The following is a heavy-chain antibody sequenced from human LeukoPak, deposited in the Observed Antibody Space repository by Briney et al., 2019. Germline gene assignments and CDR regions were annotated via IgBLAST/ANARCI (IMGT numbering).Heavy chain of an antibody. Sequence: SETLSLTCAVSGYSISSGYYWGWIPQPPGKGLEWIGSIYHSGSTYYNPSLKSRVTISVDTSKNQFSLKLSSVTAADTAVYYCAVLFGYSYGKEIDYWGQGTLVTVSS. CDR2: IYHSGST. J-gene: IGHJ4*02. CDR1: GYSISSGYY. V-gene: IGHV4-38-2*01. D-gene: IGHD5-18*01. CDR3: AVLFGYSYGKEIDY.